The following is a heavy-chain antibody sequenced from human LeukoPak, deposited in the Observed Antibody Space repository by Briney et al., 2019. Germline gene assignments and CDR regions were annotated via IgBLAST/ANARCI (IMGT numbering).Heavy chain of an antibody. J-gene: IGHJ3*02. D-gene: IGHD3-3*01. CDR1: GGTFSSYA. CDR3: ATNRLTTIFGVADAFDI. Sequence: ASVKVSCKASGGTFSSYAISWVRQAPGQGLEWMGGFDPEDGETIYAQKFQGRVTMTEDTSTDTAYMELSSLRSEDTAVYYCATNRLTTIFGVADAFDIWGQGTMVTVSS. V-gene: IGHV1-24*01. CDR2: FDPEDGET.